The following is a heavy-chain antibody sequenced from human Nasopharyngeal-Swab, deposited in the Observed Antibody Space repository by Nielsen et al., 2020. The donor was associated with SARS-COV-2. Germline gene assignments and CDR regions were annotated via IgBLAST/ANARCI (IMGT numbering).Heavy chain of an antibody. D-gene: IGHD3-22*01. CDR1: GFTFDDYA. CDR3: AKDDSSGYKPEYYFDY. J-gene: IGHJ4*02. Sequence: GGSLRLSCAASGFTFDDYAMHWVRQAPGKGLEWVSGISWNSGSIDYADSVKGRFTISRDNAKNSLYLQMNSLRAEDTALYYCAKDDSSGYKPEYYFDYWGQGTLVTVSS. CDR2: ISWNSGSI. V-gene: IGHV3-9*01.